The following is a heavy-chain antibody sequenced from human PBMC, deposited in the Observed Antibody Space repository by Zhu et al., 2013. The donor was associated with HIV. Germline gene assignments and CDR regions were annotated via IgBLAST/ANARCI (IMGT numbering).Heavy chain of an antibody. J-gene: IGHJ6*03. Sequence: QVQLQESGPGLVKPSETLSLTCTVSGFSIGSGYYWGWIRQPPGKGLEWIGSIYHRGSAYYNPSLKSRVTISVDTAKNKLSLKLKSVTAADTAFYYCAREGDCSGGSCYDRAYYYYMDVWGKGTTVTVS. D-gene: IGHD2-15*01. CDR3: AREGDCSGGSCYDRAYYYYMDV. V-gene: IGHV4-38-2*02. CDR1: GFSIGSGYY. CDR2: IYHRGSA.